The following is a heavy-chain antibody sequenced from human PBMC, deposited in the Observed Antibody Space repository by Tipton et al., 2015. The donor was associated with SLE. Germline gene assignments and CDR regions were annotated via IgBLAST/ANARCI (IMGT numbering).Heavy chain of an antibody. V-gene: IGHV4-34*01. J-gene: IGHJ3*02. CDR1: GASFSAFS. CDR3: ATPEEFCRGGSCSDAFDI. D-gene: IGHD2-15*01. Sequence: TLSLTCTVYGASFSAFSCSWIRQPPGKGLELIGEINHSGSTNYNTSLRSRVTISLDTSKNQFSLKLSSVTAADTALYYCATPEEFCRGGSCSDAFDIWGQGTVVTVSS. CDR2: INHSGST.